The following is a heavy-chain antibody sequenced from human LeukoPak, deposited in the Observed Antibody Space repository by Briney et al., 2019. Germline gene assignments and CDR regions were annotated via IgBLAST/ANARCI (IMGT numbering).Heavy chain of an antibody. CDR1: GFTFSSYW. D-gene: IGHD6-19*01. V-gene: IGHV3-74*01. J-gene: IGHJ4*02. CDR2: INSDGSST. Sequence: GGSLRLSCAGSGFTFSSYWMHWVRQDPGKGLVWVSRINSDGSSTSYADSVKGRFTISRDNAKNTLHLQMNSLRAEDTAVYYCTRERAGNFDYWGQGTLVTVSS. CDR3: TRERAGNFDY.